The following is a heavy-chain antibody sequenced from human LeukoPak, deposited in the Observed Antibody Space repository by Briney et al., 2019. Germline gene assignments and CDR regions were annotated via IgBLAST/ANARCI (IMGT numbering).Heavy chain of an antibody. Sequence: SETLSLTCTVSGGPISSYYWSWIRQPPGKGLEWIGYIYHSGSTYYNPSLKSRVTISVDRSKNQFSLKLSSVTAADTAVYYCARVTIEYSSSSYYFDYWGQGTLVTVSS. J-gene: IGHJ4*02. CDR1: GGPISSYY. CDR2: IYHSGST. V-gene: IGHV4-59*12. D-gene: IGHD6-6*01. CDR3: ARVTIEYSSSSYYFDY.